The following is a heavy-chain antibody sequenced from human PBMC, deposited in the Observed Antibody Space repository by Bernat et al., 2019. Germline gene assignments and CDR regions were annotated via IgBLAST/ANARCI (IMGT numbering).Heavy chain of an antibody. J-gene: IGHJ4*02. D-gene: IGHD2-15*01. V-gene: IGHV3-30*01. CDR3: ARAEAVYCNGPKCYSYYLDY. Sequence: QVQLVESGGGAVQPGRSLRLSCAASGFNFSNYVMNWVRQTPGKGLEWVAVISNDGSQKFYADSVKGRFALSRDNSKNTLYLQMTSLGVDDTAVYYCARAEAVYCNGPKCYSYYLDYWGQGTLVPVSS. CDR2: ISNDGSQK. CDR1: GFNFSNYV.